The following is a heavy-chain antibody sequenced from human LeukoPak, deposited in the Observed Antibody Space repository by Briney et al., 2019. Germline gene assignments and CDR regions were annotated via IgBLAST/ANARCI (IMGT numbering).Heavy chain of an antibody. D-gene: IGHD3-10*01. CDR3: ARGSLLRGPDY. CDR1: GFTFSDYA. V-gene: IGHV3-30-3*01. J-gene: IGHJ4*02. Sequence: PGGSLRLSCAASGFTFSDYAMHWVRQAPGKGLDWVALISYDGSNKNYADSVKGRFTISRDNSKNTFYLQMNSLRPEDTAMYFCARGSLLRGPDYWGQGALVTVSS. CDR2: ISYDGSNK.